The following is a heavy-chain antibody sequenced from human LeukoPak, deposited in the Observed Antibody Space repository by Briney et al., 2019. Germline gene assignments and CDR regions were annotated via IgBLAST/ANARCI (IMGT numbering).Heavy chain of an antibody. Sequence: ASVKVSCMVSGYTLTELSMHWVRQAPGKGLEWMGGFDPEDGETIYAQKFQGRVTMTEDTSTDTAYMELSSLRSEDTAVYYCATPFIPYCSGGSCYELGYWGQGTLVTVSS. D-gene: IGHD2-15*01. V-gene: IGHV1-24*01. CDR2: FDPEDGET. CDR1: GYTLTELS. J-gene: IGHJ4*02. CDR3: ATPFIPYCSGGSCYELGY.